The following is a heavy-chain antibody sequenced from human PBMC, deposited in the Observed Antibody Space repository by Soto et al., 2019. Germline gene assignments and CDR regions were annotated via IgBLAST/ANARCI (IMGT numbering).Heavy chain of an antibody. CDR2: ISSSGSTI. J-gene: IGHJ6*02. V-gene: IGHV3-11*01. Sequence: GGSLRLSCAASGFTFSDYYMSWIRQAPGKGLEWVSYISSSGSTIYYADSVKGRFTISRDNAKNSLYLQMNSLRAEDTAVYYCARAELLWFGEHIYYYYGMDVWGQGTTVTVSS. CDR1: GFTFSDYY. D-gene: IGHD3-10*01. CDR3: ARAELLWFGEHIYYYYGMDV.